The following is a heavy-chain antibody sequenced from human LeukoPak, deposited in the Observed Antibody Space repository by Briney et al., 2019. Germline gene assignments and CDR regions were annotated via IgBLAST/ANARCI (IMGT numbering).Heavy chain of an antibody. V-gene: IGHV4-59*12. CDR1: GGSISSYY. D-gene: IGHD3-22*01. Sequence: SETLSLTCTVSGGSISSYYWSWIRQPPGKGLEWIGYIYYSGSTNYNPSLKSRVTISVDTSKNQFSLKLSSVTAADTAVYYCARGPYYYDSSGYPYYFDYWGQGTLVTVSS. CDR2: IYYSGST. CDR3: ARGPYYYDSSGYPYYFDY. J-gene: IGHJ4*02.